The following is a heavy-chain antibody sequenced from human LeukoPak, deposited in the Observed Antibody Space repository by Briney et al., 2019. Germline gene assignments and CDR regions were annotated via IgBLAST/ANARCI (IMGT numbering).Heavy chain of an antibody. CDR2: TRNKANSYTT. Sequence: GGSLRLSCAASGFTFSDHYMDWVRQAPGKGLEWVGRTRNKANSYTTEYAASVKGRFTISRDDSKNSLYLQMDSLKTEDTAVYYCARASAITMVRGVISYYYYMDVWGKGTTVTVSS. CDR3: ARASAITMVRGVISYYYYMDV. J-gene: IGHJ6*03. D-gene: IGHD3-10*01. V-gene: IGHV3-72*01. CDR1: GFTFSDHY.